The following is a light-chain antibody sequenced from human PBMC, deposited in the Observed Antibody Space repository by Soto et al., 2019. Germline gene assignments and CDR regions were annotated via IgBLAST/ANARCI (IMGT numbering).Light chain of an antibody. Sequence: DIQMTQSPSSLSASVGDRVTITCRASQSISNYLNWYQQKPGKAPKLLIYGASSLQSGVPSRFSGSGSGTDFTLTISSLQPEDFATYYCQQSYSTPWTLGQGTKVDIK. J-gene: IGKJ1*01. V-gene: IGKV1-39*01. CDR2: GAS. CDR1: QSISNY. CDR3: QQSYSTPWT.